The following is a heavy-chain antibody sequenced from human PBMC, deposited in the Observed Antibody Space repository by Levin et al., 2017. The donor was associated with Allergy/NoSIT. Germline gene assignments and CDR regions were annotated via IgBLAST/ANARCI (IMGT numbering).Heavy chain of an antibody. D-gene: IGHD3-16*01. CDR1: GFTFSSYS. Sequence: GGSLRLSCAASGFTFSSYSMNWVRQAPGKGLEWVSYISSSSSTIYYADSVKGRFTISRDNAKNSLYLQMNSLRAEDTAVYYCARGGFWGSRREPYYYYDYMDVWGKGTTVTVSS. CDR3: ARGGFWGSRREPYYYYDYMDV. CDR2: ISSSSSTI. J-gene: IGHJ6*03. V-gene: IGHV3-48*01.